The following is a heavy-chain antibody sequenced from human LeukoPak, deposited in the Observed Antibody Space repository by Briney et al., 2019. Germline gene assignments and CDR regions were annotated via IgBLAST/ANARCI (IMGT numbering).Heavy chain of an antibody. J-gene: IGHJ6*03. D-gene: IGHD6-6*01. V-gene: IGHV1-8*01. Sequence: ASVKVSCKASGYTFTSYDINWVRQATGQGLEWMGWMNPNSGNTGYAQKSQGRVTMTRNTSISTAYMELSSLRSEDTAVYYCARVGYKAARDYYYYYNMDVGGKGPTVTVP. CDR2: MNPNSGNT. CDR3: ARVGYKAARDYYYYYNMDV. CDR1: GYTFTSYD.